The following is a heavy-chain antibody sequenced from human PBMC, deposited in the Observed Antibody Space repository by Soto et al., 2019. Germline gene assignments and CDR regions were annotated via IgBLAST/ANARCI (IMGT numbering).Heavy chain of an antibody. V-gene: IGHV4-31*03. CDR3: ARGLAAAGLFGFGP. D-gene: IGHD6-13*01. J-gene: IGHJ5*02. CDR2: LLYSGST. Sequence: SETLSLTCTVSGGSISSDGSYWSWIRQHPGKGLEWIGCLLYSGSTYYNPSLKSRVTISVDTSKNQFSLKLSSVTAADTAVYYCARGLAAAGLFGFGPWGQGTLVTVSS. CDR1: GGSISSDGSY.